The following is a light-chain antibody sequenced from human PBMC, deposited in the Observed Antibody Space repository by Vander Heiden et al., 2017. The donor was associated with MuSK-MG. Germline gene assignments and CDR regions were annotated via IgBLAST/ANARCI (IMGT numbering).Light chain of an antibody. CDR3: NSRDSSGNHVV. Sequence: SSALTQDPAVSVALGQTVRITCQGDSLRSDYASWYQQKTGQAPVLVIYGKNNRPSGIPDRFSGSSSGNTASLTITGAQAEDEADYYCNSRDSSGNHVVFGGGTKLTVL. CDR2: GKN. V-gene: IGLV3-19*01. J-gene: IGLJ2*01. CDR1: SLRSDY.